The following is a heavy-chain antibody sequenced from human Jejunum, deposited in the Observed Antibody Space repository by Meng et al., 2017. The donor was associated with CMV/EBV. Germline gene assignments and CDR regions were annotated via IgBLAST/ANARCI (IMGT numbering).Heavy chain of an antibody. V-gene: IGHV1-8*01. CDR3: TRRRNWFDS. J-gene: IGHJ5*01. CDR2: MNPNSGKT. CDR1: GYTFPSYD. Sequence: SCKASGYTFPSYDLNWVRQATGQGPEWMGWMNPNSGKTGYAQKFQGRLTMTRNSSISTAYMELSSLRSDDTAVYYCTRRRNWFDSWGQGTLVTVSS.